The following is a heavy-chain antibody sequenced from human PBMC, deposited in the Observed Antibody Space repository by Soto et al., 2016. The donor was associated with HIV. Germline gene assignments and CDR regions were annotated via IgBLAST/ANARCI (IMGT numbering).Heavy chain of an antibody. CDR2: INPNSGGT. D-gene: IGHD6-13*01. Sequence: VQLVQSGAEVKKPGASVKVSCKASGYTFTGYYMHWVRQAPGQGLEWMGWINPNSGGTNYAQKFQGRVTMTRDTSISTAYMELSRLRSDDTAVYYCARGGRRYSSSWYFYFDYWGQGTLVTVSS. CDR3: ARGGRRYSSSWYFYFDY. CDR1: GYTFTGYY. J-gene: IGHJ4*02. V-gene: IGHV1-2*02.